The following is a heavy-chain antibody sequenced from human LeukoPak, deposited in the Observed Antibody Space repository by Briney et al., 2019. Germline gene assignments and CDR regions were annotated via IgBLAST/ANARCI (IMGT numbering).Heavy chain of an antibody. CDR1: GYSISSGYY. D-gene: IGHD3-10*01. CDR3: AVRWFGEHYYYYYYMDV. Sequence: SETLSLTCTVSGYSISSGYYWGWIRQPPGKGLEWIGSIYHSGSTYYNPSLKSRVTISVDTSKNQFSLKLSSVTAADTAVYYCAVRWFGEHYYYYYYMDVWGKGTTVTISS. V-gene: IGHV4-38-2*02. CDR2: IYHSGST. J-gene: IGHJ6*03.